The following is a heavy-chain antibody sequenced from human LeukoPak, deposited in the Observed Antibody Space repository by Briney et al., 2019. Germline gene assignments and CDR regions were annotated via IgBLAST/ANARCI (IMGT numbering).Heavy chain of an antibody. D-gene: IGHD3-22*01. CDR3: AREDYYDSSGADDY. CDR2: ISGSSGII. J-gene: IGHJ4*02. Sequence: SGGSLRLSCAASGFTFNTYTMNWVRQAPGKGLEWVSYISGSSGIIDYADSVRGRFTISRDNAKNSLYLQMNSLRAEDTAVYYCAREDYYDSSGADDYWGQGTLVTVSS. CDR1: GFTFNTYT. V-gene: IGHV3-48*01.